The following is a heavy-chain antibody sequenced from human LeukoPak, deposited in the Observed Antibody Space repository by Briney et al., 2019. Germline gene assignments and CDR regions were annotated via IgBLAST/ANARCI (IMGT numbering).Heavy chain of an antibody. D-gene: IGHD6-13*01. Sequence: GGSLRLSCAASGFTFSSYSMNWVRQAPGKGLEWVSSISSSSSYIYYADSVKGRFTISRDNSKNTLYLQMNSLRAEDTAVYYCARIAAAGRSDYYYMDVWGKGTTVTVSS. CDR2: ISSSSSYI. CDR1: GFTFSSYS. CDR3: ARIAAAGRSDYYYMDV. V-gene: IGHV3-21*04. J-gene: IGHJ6*03.